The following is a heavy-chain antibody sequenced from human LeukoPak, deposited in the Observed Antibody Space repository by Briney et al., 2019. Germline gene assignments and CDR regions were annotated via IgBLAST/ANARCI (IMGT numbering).Heavy chain of an antibody. D-gene: IGHD3-9*01. V-gene: IGHV1-2*02. CDR2: INPNSGGT. CDR3: AREYYDILTGYYRWFDP. CDR1: GYTFTGYY. Sequence: ASVKVSCKASGYTFTGYYMHWVRQAPGQGLEWMGWINPNSGGTNYAQKFQGRVTMTRDTSISTAYMELSRLRSDDTAVYYCAREYYDILTGYYRWFDPWGQGTLVTVSS. J-gene: IGHJ5*02.